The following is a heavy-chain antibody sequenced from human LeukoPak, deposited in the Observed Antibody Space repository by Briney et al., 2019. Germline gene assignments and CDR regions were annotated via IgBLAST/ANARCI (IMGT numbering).Heavy chain of an antibody. J-gene: IGHJ5*02. Sequence: ASVKVSCKASGYTFTSYGISWVRQAPGQGLEWMGRISPYNGNTNYAQKLQGRVTMTTDTSTSTAYMELRSLRSDDTAVYYCARGRYYGSGNYGNWFDPWGQGTLVTVSS. CDR2: ISPYNGNT. CDR1: GYTFTSYG. CDR3: ARGRYYGSGNYGNWFDP. V-gene: IGHV1-18*01. D-gene: IGHD3-10*01.